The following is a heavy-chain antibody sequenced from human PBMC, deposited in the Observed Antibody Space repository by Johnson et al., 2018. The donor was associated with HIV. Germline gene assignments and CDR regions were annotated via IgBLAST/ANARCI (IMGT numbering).Heavy chain of an antibody. Sequence: QVQLVESGGGVVQPGRSLRLSCAASGFTFSSYAMHWVRQAPGKGLEWVAVTSYDGSNKYYADSVKGRFTISRDNSKNTLYLQMNSLRAEDTAVYYCAKSYYEEERPMGVDAFDIWGQGTMVTVSS. D-gene: IGHD1-26*01. CDR1: GFTFSSYA. CDR3: AKSYYEEERPMGVDAFDI. CDR2: TSYDGSNK. J-gene: IGHJ3*02. V-gene: IGHV3-30-3*01.